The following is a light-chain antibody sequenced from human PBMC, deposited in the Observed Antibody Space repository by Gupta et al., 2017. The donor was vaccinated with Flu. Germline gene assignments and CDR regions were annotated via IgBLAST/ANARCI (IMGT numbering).Light chain of an antibody. J-gene: IGLJ3*02. CDR3: AAWDASMNGPV. CDR2: YDD. CDR1: SSNIGNNA. V-gene: IGLV1-36*01. Sequence: QSVLTQPPSVSEAPRQRVTISCSGSSSNIGNNAVNWYQQRPGKAPKLLIYYDDLRPSGVSDRFSGSKSGTSASVATTGLQAEDEADYYCAAWDASMNGPVFGGGTKLTVL.